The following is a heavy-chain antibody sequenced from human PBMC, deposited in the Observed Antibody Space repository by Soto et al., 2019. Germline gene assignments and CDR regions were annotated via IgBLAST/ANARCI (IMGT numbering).Heavy chain of an antibody. J-gene: IGHJ4*02. Sequence: SEMLSLTCAVSGGSISSGGYSWSWIRQPPGKGLEWIGYIYHSGSTYYNPSLKSRVTISVDRSKNQFSLKLSSVTAADTAVYYCASDSKEGQSSFAYWGKGTLVTVSS. V-gene: IGHV4-30-2*01. CDR2: IYHSGST. CDR3: ASDSKEGQSSFAY. CDR1: GGSISSGGYS.